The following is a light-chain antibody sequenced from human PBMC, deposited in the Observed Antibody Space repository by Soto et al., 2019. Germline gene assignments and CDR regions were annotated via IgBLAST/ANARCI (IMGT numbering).Light chain of an antibody. V-gene: IGKV1-5*01. CDR1: QGISNW. CDR2: DAS. CDR3: QQFRGT. J-gene: IGKJ1*01. Sequence: DIPMTQSASSLSACVGDGVTISCRASQGISNWFAWYQKISGQAHKLLIYDASQLESGVPSRFSGSGYGTEFTLTISSLLPDDFATYYCQQFRGTFGQGTKVDIK.